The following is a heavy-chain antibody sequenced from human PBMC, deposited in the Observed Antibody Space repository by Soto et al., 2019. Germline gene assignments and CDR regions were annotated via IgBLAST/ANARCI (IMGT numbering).Heavy chain of an antibody. CDR1: GGSISSGDYY. CDR3: VRDIGYCSGGSCLAGPDWFDP. J-gene: IGHJ5*02. Sequence: SETLSLTCTVSGGSISSGDYYWSWIRQPPGKGLEWIGYIYYSGSTYYNPSLKSRVTISVDTSKNQFSLKLSSVTAADTAVYYCVRDIGYCSGGSCLAGPDWFDPWGQGTLVTVSS. D-gene: IGHD2-15*01. CDR2: IYYSGST. V-gene: IGHV4-30-4*01.